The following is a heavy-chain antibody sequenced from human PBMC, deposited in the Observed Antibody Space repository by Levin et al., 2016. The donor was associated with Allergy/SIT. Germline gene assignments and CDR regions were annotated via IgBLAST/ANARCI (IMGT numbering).Heavy chain of an antibody. V-gene: IGHV3-9*01. CDR2: ISWNSGSI. CDR1: GFTFDDYA. D-gene: IGHD2-2*01. CDR3: AKDSCSSTSCPKIGDAFDI. J-gene: IGHJ3*02. Sequence: GGSLRLSCAASGFTFDDYAMHWVRQAPGKGLEWVSGISWNSGSIGYADSVKGRFTISRDNAKNSLYLQMNSLRAEDTALYYCAKDSCSSTSCPKIGDAFDIWGQGTMVTVSS.